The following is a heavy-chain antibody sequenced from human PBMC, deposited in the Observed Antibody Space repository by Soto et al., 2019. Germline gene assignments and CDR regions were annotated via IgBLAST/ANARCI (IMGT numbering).Heavy chain of an antibody. Sequence: PSETLSLTCTVSGGSISSSSYYWGWIRQPPGKGLEWIGSIYYSGSTYYNPSLKSRVTISVDTSKNQFSLKLSSVTAADTAVYYCARVGYYYDSSGYLSRVFDYWGQGTLVTVSS. CDR1: GGSISSSSYY. V-gene: IGHV4-39*01. CDR2: IYYSGST. CDR3: ARVGYYYDSSGYLSRVFDY. J-gene: IGHJ4*02. D-gene: IGHD3-22*01.